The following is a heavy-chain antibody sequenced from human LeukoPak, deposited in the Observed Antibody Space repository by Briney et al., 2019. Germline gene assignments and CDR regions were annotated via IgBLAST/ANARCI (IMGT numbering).Heavy chain of an antibody. CDR1: GYTFTGYY. J-gene: IGHJ5*02. CDR2: INPNSGGT. D-gene: IGHD3-10*01. Sequence: ASVKVSCKASGYTFTGYYMHWVRQAPGQGLEWMGWINPNSGGTNYAQKFQGRVTMTRDTSISTAYMELSRLRSDDTAVYYCARVWPGYYGSGMGSWFDPWGQGTLVTVSS. CDR3: ARVWPGYYGSGMGSWFDP. V-gene: IGHV1-2*02.